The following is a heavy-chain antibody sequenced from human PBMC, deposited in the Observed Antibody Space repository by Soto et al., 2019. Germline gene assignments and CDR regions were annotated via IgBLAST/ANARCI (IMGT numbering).Heavy chain of an antibody. CDR3: GRDRPYSSSWYAKLLNSVWFDP. D-gene: IGHD6-13*01. V-gene: IGHV3-30-3*01. Sequence: GGSLRLSCAASGFSFSSYSMHWVRQAPGKGLEWVAVVSFDGSNKYYANSVKDRFTVSRDNSKNTMYVQMNSLKPEDTAVYYCGRDRPYSSSWYAKLLNSVWFDPWGQGTLVTVSS. CDR1: GFSFSSYS. J-gene: IGHJ5*02. CDR2: VSFDGSNK.